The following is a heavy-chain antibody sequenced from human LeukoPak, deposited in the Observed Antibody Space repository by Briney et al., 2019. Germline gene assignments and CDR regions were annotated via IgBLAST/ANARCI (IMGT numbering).Heavy chain of an antibody. CDR2: ISSSASTI. CDR1: GFTFRDYE. Sequence: GGSLRHSCAASGFTFRDYEMNWVRQAPGKGLEWVSYISSSASTIYYADSVKGRFTMSRDSAKKSVYLQMNSLRAEDTAIYYCARDPVGYYYAMDVWGQGTTVTVSS. CDR3: ARDPVGYYYAMDV. D-gene: IGHD4-23*01. J-gene: IGHJ6*02. V-gene: IGHV3-48*03.